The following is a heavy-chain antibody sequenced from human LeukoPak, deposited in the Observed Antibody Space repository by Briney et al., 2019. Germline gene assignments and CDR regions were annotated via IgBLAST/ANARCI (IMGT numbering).Heavy chain of an antibody. CDR2: ISGSGGST. V-gene: IGHV3-23*01. J-gene: IGHJ6*03. Sequence: PGGSLRLSCAASGFTFSSYAMSWVRQAPGKGLEWVSAISGSGGSTYYADSVKGRFTISRDNSKNTLYLQMNSLRAEDTAVYYCAKDGVDIVVVVAATADYYYMDVWGKGTTVTISS. CDR3: AKDGVDIVVVVAATADYYYMDV. CDR1: GFTFSSYA. D-gene: IGHD2-15*01.